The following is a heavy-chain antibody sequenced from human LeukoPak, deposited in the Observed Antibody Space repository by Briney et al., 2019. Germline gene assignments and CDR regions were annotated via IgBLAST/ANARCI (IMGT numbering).Heavy chain of an antibody. CDR2: MNPNSGNT. CDR3: ARGSPGTGYFDY. Sequence: GASVKVSCKASGYTFTSYDINWVRQATGPGLEWMGWMNPNSGNTGYAQKFQGRATMTRNTSISTAYMELSSLRSEDTAVYYCARGSPGTGYFDYWGQGTLVTVSS. D-gene: IGHD3-10*01. V-gene: IGHV1-8*01. CDR1: GYTFTSYD. J-gene: IGHJ4*02.